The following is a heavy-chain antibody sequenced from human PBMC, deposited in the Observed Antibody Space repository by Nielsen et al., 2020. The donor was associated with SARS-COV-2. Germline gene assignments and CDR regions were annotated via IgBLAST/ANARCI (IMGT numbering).Heavy chain of an antibody. D-gene: IGHD3-10*01. Sequence: SETLSLTCGVHGESFRGFYWTWIRQAPGKGLEWIGEINHNGGTNYISPLTSRVTISVDTSKNQFSLKLRSVTAADTAVYYCARSHLRMGTMARGVIDYWGQGTLVTVSS. CDR2: INHNGGT. J-gene: IGHJ4*02. CDR3: ARSHLRMGTMARGVIDY. V-gene: IGHV4-34*01. CDR1: GESFRGFY.